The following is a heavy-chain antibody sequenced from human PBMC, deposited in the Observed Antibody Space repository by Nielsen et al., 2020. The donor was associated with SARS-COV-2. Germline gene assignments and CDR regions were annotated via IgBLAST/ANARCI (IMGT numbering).Heavy chain of an antibody. Sequence: GGSLRLSCAASGFTFSTYAMNWVRQAPGKGLEWVSNIVGRADEKVYIDSVKGRFTISRDNSKNTVYLQMNSLRAEDTALYYCAKLEGGTGTTWDYYYGMDVWGQGTTVTVSS. V-gene: IGHV3-23*01. D-gene: IGHD1-1*01. CDR3: AKLEGGTGTTWDYYYGMDV. CDR2: IVGRADEK. CDR1: GFTFSTYA. J-gene: IGHJ6*02.